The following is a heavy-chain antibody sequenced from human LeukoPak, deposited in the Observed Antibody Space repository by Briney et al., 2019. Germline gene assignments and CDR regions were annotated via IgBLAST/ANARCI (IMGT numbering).Heavy chain of an antibody. V-gene: IGHV4-59*01. D-gene: IGHD3-10*01. CDR2: IHCSGNT. J-gene: IGHJ4*02. CDR1: GGSINRDY. CDR3: ARQGSTRNYVFDD. Sequence: SETLSLSCTVSGGSINRDYWSWIRQPPGKGLEWIGCIHCSGNTNYNPSLKSRVTISVDTSNNQFSLKLSSVTAADTAVYYCARQGSTRNYVFDDWGQGTLVTVSS.